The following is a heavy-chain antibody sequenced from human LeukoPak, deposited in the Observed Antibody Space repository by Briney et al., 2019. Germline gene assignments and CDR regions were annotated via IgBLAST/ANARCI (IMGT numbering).Heavy chain of an antibody. D-gene: IGHD4-23*01. V-gene: IGHV1-69*04. Sequence: GASVKVSCKASGDTFSRYAISWVRQAPGQGLEWMGRIIPILGIANYAQKFQDRVTINADKSTSTVYVELSSLRSEDTAVYYCARGGYGGNGFDYWGKGTLVTVSS. CDR3: ARGGYGGNGFDY. CDR1: GDTFSRYA. CDR2: IIPILGIA. J-gene: IGHJ4*02.